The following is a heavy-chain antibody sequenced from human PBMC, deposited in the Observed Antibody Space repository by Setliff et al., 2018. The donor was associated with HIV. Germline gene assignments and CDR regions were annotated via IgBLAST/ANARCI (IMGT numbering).Heavy chain of an antibody. D-gene: IGHD5-18*01. CDR3: ARDPGYTSGSTFHFDY. CDR2: IYISGST. CDR1: GGSISGHY. Sequence: SETLSLTCTVSGGSISGHYWNWIRQPAGGGLEWIGRIYISGSTNYNPSLKSRVTMSIDTSKNQFSLKLHSLIAADTAMYFCARDPGYTSGSTFHFDYWGQGTLVTVSS. V-gene: IGHV4-4*07. J-gene: IGHJ4*02.